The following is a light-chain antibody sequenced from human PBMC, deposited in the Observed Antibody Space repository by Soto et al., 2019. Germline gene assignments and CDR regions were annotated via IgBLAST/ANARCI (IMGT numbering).Light chain of an antibody. J-gene: IGLJ3*02. CDR1: SSDIGGYNY. Sequence: QSALTQPASVSGSPGQSITISCTGSSSDIGGYNYVSWYQQHPGKAPKLIIYEVTNRPSGVSYRFSGSKSGNTASLTISGLQAEDEADYYCTSFTISSTWVFGGGTKLTVL. CDR2: EVT. V-gene: IGLV2-14*01. CDR3: TSFTISSTWV.